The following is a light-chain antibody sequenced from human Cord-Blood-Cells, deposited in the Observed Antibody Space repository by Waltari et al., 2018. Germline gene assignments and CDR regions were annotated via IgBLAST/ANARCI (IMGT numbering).Light chain of an antibody. CDR3: SSYAGSNSHV. CDR1: SSDVGGYNY. Sequence: QSALTQPPSASGSPGQSVTISCTGTSSDVGGYNYVSWYQQHPGKAPKLMIYEFSKRPSGIPDRFSGSKSGNTASLTVSGLQAEDEADYYCSSYAGSNSHVFGTGTKVTVL. CDR2: EFS. V-gene: IGLV2-8*01. J-gene: IGLJ1*01.